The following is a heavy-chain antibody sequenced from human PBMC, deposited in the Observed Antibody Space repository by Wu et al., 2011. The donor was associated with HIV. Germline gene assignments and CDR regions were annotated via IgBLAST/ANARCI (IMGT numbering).Heavy chain of an antibody. Sequence: QVQPVQSGAEVKKPGSSVKVSCKASGGTFSSYVINWVRQAPGQGLEWMGRIIPMFGTTNYAQKFQGRVTITTHESTTTAYMQLSSLRSEDTAVYYCARAVLVGATTLLNYFDPWGQGTLVTVSS. CDR3: ARAVLVGATTLLNYFDP. D-gene: IGHD1-26*01. CDR1: GGTFSSYV. CDR2: IIPMFGTT. V-gene: IGHV1-69*05. J-gene: IGHJ5*02.